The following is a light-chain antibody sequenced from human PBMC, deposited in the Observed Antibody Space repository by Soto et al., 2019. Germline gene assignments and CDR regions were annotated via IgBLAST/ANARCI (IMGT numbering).Light chain of an antibody. Sequence: EIVLTQSPGTMSLSPGERATLSCRASQSISSQFLAWYKQKPGQAPRVLLYGASTRATGIPDRFSGSGSGTYFTLTISRLEPEDFAVYFCQQYESSRTFGQGTKVEMK. V-gene: IGKV3-20*01. CDR1: QSISSQF. CDR2: GAS. CDR3: QQYESSRT. J-gene: IGKJ1*01.